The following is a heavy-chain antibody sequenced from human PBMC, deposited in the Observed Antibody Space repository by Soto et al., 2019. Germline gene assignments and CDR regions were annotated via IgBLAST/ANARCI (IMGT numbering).Heavy chain of an antibody. J-gene: IGHJ4*02. V-gene: IGHV4-34*01. D-gene: IGHD3-22*01. CDR3: ARWGHYYESSGYYSRTFEC. CDR1: GWSFSGYN. Sequence: PXETLSRLCAVDGWSFSGYNWIWIRQPPGKGLEWIGEINHSGSTNYTPSRKSRVTMSVDTSKIQFSLKLSSVTAADTAVYYCARWGHYYESSGYYSRTFECWGKGTRVTVSS. CDR2: INHSGST.